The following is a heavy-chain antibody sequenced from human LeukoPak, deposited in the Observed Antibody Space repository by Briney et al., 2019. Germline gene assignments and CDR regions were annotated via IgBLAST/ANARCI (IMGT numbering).Heavy chain of an antibody. CDR1: GFTFSDYY. CDR3: ARDSRRAAAGTRAFDI. J-gene: IGHJ3*02. CDR2: ISSSGSTI. Sequence: GGSLRLSCAASGFTFSDYYMSRIRQAPGKGLEWVSYISSSGSTIYYADSVKGRSTISRDNAKNSLYLQMNSLRAEDTAVYYCARDSRRAAAGTRAFDIWGQGTMVTVSS. V-gene: IGHV3-11*01. D-gene: IGHD6-13*01.